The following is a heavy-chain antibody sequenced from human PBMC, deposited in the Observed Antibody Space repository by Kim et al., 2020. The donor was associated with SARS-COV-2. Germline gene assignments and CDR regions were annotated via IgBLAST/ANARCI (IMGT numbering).Heavy chain of an antibody. D-gene: IGHD2-2*01. V-gene: IGHV3-33*01. CDR2: IWYDEKSE. J-gene: IGHJ3*02. CDR1: GFIFSTYG. CDR3: ARALYYSTADAFDI. Sequence: GGSLRLSCAASGFIFSTYGMHWVRQAPGKRLEWVAVIWYDEKSEYYADSVKGRFTISRDNSKGTVYLQMNSLRAEDTAVYYCARALYYSTADAFDIWGQG.